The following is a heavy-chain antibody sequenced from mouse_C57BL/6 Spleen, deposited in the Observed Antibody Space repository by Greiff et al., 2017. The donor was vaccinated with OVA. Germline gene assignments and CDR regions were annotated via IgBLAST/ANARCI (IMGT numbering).Heavy chain of an antibody. D-gene: IGHD2-4*01. J-gene: IGHJ2*01. V-gene: IGHV1-54*01. CDR3: ARYYDYDFYYFDY. CDR2: INPGSGGT. Sequence: QVQLQQSGAELVRPGTSVKVSCKASGYAFTNYLIEWVKQRPGQGLEWIGVINPGSGGTNYNEKFKGKATLTADKSSSTAYMQLSSLTSEDSAVYFCARYYDYDFYYFDYWGQGTTLTVSS. CDR1: GYAFTNYL.